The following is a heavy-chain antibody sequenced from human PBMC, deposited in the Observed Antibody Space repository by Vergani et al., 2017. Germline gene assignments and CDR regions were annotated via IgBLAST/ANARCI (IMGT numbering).Heavy chain of an antibody. V-gene: IGHV1-69*02. CDR1: GGTFSSYT. Sequence: QVQLVQSGAEVKKPGSSVKVSCKASGGTFSSYTISWVRQAPGQGLEWMGRSSPILGIANYAQKFQGRVPITADKSPSTAYMALSSLRSEDTAVYYCARDRDGVKNWNPYFYYYMDVWGKGTTVTVS. J-gene: IGHJ6*03. D-gene: IGHD1-1*01. CDR3: ARDRDGVKNWNPYFYYYMDV. CDR2: SSPILGIA.